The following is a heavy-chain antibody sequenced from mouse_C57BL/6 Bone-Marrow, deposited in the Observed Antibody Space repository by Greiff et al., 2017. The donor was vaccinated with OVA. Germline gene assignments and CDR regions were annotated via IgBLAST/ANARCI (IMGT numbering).Heavy chain of an antibody. Sequence: QVQLQQSGAELMKPGASVKLSCKATGYTFTGYWIEWVKQRPGQGLEWIGNINPSNGGTNYNEKFKSKATLTVDKSSSTAYLQLSSLTSEDSAVYYCAREGLLRYFDYWGQGTTLTVSS. V-gene: IGHV1-53*01. J-gene: IGHJ2*01. CDR2: INPSNGGT. CDR1: GYTFTGYW. D-gene: IGHD1-1*01. CDR3: AREGLLRYFDY.